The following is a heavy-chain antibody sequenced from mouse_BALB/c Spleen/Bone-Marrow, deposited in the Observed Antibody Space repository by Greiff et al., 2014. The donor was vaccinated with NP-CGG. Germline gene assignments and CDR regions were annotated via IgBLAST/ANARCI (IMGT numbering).Heavy chain of an antibody. J-gene: IGHJ1*01. Sequence: QVQLKESGAELARPGASVKMSCEASGYTFTSYTMHWVKQRPGQGLEWIGYINPSSGYTNYNQRFKDKATLTADKSSSTAYMQLSSLTSEDSAVYYCAKGLIYYYGRRDGYCDVWGAGTTVTVSS. D-gene: IGHD1-1*01. CDR2: INPSSGYT. V-gene: IGHV1-4*01. CDR1: GYTFTSYT. CDR3: AKGLIYYYGRRDGYCDV.